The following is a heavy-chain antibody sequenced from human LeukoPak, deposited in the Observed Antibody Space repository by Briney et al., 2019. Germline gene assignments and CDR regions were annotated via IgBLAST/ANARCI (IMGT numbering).Heavy chain of an antibody. CDR1: GFTFSSYA. CDR2: ISGSGGST. D-gene: IGHD2-2*01. V-gene: IGHV3-23*01. J-gene: IGHJ4*02. CDR3: ARGGYCSSISCPFDY. Sequence: GSLRLSCAASGFTFSSYALSWVRQAPGKGLELVSTISGSGGSTYYADSVKGRFTISRDNSKNTLYLQVNSLRAEDTALYYCARGGYCSSISCPFDYWGPGTLVTVSS.